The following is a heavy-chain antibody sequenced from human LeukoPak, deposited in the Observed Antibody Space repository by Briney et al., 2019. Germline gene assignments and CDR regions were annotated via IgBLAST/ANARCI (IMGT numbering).Heavy chain of an antibody. V-gene: IGHV4-34*01. CDR3: ARTRITMVRGAYSGVPPPYYYYYMDV. CDR1: GGSFSGYY. Sequence: SETLSLTCAVYGGSFSGYYWSWIRQPPGKGLEWIGEINHSGSTNYNPSLKSRVTISVDTSKNQFSLKLSSVTAADTAVYYCARTRITMVRGAYSGVPPPYYYYYMDVWGKGTTVTISS. J-gene: IGHJ6*03. D-gene: IGHD3-10*01. CDR2: INHSGST.